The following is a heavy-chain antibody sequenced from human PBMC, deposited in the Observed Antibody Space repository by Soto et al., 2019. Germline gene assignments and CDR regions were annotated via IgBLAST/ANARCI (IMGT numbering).Heavy chain of an antibody. CDR1: SSSASRGINC. D-gene: IGHD2-21*02. Sequence: PETLSLTSTPSSSSASRGINCWSWFGRPPGTGLEWVGRLYHSRRTNYNPSLKSRVTISVDTSKNQFSLKLSSVTAAATAVYYGASRDLDCCASYRCSDCLIALGVWARVTLVAV. CDR2: LYHSRRT. J-gene: IGHJ1*01. V-gene: IGHV4-61*01. CDR3: ASRDLDCCASYRCSDCLIALGV.